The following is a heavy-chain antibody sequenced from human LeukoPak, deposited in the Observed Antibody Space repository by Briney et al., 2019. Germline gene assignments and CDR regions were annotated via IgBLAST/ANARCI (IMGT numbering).Heavy chain of an antibody. V-gene: IGHV3-7*01. Sequence: HPGGSLRLSCAGTGFTFNNYWMNWVRQAPGKGLEWVANIKEDGSQIYYVDSVKGRFTISRDNAKNSVYLQMSSLRAEDTAVYYCAGSSGWLFDYWGQGTLVAVSS. D-gene: IGHD6-19*01. J-gene: IGHJ4*02. CDR1: GFTFNNYW. CDR2: IKEDGSQI. CDR3: AGSSGWLFDY.